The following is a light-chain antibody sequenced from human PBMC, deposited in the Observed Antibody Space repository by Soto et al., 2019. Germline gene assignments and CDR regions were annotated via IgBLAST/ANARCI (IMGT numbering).Light chain of an antibody. V-gene: IGKV3-20*01. CDR1: QSVGSDY. Sequence: EIVLTQSPATLSLSPGARATLSCRASQSVGSDYLGWYQQKPGQAPRLVIYNASNRASGIPDRFSGSGSGTDFTLNISRLEPEDLAVYYCHQYAYSPWTFGQATKVEIK. J-gene: IGKJ1*01. CDR2: NAS. CDR3: HQYAYSPWT.